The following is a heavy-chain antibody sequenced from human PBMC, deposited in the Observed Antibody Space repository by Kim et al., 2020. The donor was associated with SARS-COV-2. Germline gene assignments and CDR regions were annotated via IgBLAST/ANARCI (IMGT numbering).Heavy chain of an antibody. CDR3: ARGWFGESFDP. J-gene: IGHJ5*02. V-gene: IGHV1-46*01. D-gene: IGHD3-10*01. Sequence: RRFQGRVTMTRAKSTSTVYMELSSLRSEDTAVYYCARGWFGESFDPWGQGTLVTVSS.